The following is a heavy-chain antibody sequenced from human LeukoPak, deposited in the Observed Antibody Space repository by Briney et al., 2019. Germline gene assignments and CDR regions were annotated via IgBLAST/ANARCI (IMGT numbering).Heavy chain of an antibody. Sequence: GGSLRLSCAASGFTFSAYSMNWVRQAPGKGLEWVSSISSGGRYIYYADSVKGRFTISRDNAKDSLYLQMNSLRAEDTAVYYCATCSGGNCYHSDDHWGQGTLVTVSP. D-gene: IGHD2-15*01. CDR1: GFTFSAYS. CDR3: ATCSGGNCYHSDDH. J-gene: IGHJ5*02. V-gene: IGHV3-21*01. CDR2: ISSGGRYI.